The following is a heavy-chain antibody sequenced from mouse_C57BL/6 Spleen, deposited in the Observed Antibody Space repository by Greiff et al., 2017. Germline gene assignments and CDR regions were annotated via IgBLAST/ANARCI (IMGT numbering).Heavy chain of an antibody. CDR1: GYAFSSSW. V-gene: IGHV1-82*01. Sequence: LVESGPELVKPGASVKISCKASGYAFSSSWMNWVKQRPGKGLDWIGRIYPGDGDTNYNGKFKGKATLTADKSSSTAYMQLSSLTSEDSAVYFCARSYYYGSSYYFDYWGQGTTLTVSS. CDR2: IYPGDGDT. D-gene: IGHD1-1*01. J-gene: IGHJ2*01. CDR3: ARSYYYGSSYYFDY.